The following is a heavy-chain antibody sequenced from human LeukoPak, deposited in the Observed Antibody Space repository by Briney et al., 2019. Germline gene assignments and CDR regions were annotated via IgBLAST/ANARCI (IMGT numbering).Heavy chain of an antibody. CDR3: AKGSGFLGGYYFDY. CDR1: RFTFSNYW. J-gene: IGHJ4*02. CDR2: FSGSGDTT. V-gene: IGHV3-23*01. Sequence: GGSLRLSCAASRFTFSNYWMSWVRQAPGKGLEWVSGFSGSGDTTYFPDSVKGRFTISRDNSKKTLYLQINSLRAEDTAVYYCAKGSGFLGGYYFDYWGQGTLVTVSS. D-gene: IGHD3-9*01.